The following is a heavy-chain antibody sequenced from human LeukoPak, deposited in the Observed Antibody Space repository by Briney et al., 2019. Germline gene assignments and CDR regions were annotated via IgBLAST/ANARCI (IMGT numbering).Heavy chain of an antibody. CDR3: VRNGGDNAFDI. D-gene: IGHD2-21*02. CDR2: ISSGSTNI. Sequence: PGGSLRLSCVASRFTFSTYSMNWVRQAPGRGLEWVSYISSGSTNIYYKDSVKSRFIVSRDNAKNSLYLHMASLRAEDTAVYYCVRNGGDNAFDIWGQGTMVIVSS. J-gene: IGHJ3*02. V-gene: IGHV3-48*01. CDR1: RFTFSTYS.